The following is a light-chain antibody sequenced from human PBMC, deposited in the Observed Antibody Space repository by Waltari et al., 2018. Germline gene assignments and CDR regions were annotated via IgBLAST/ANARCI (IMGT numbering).Light chain of an antibody. CDR1: ESIATH. Sequence: EILLTQSPDTRSVSPGERVTLSCRASESIATHLAWYQQRPGQAPRLLIFHASSRATDIPAKFSGSGSGTEFTLTISSLQAEDFAVYYCQQYNNWPPSTFGQGTKVEFK. CDR3: QQYNNWPPST. V-gene: IGKV3-15*01. J-gene: IGKJ1*01. CDR2: HAS.